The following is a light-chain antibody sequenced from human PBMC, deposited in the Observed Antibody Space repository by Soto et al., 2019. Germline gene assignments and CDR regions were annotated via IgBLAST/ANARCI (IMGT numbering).Light chain of an antibody. J-gene: IGLJ3*02. Sequence: QLVLTQPPSVSGAPGQRVTISCAGSSSNIGAGYDVHWYQQLPGTAPKLLIYGNTNRPSGVPDRFSGSNSGTSASLAITGLQAEDEADYYCQSYDSSLSGVFGGGTKLTVL. V-gene: IGLV1-40*01. CDR3: QSYDSSLSGV. CDR1: SSNIGAGYD. CDR2: GNT.